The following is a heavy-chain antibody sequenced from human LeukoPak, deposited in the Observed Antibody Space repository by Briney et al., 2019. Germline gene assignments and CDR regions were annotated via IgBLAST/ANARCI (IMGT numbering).Heavy chain of an antibody. D-gene: IGHD4-11*01. Sequence: ASVKVSCKASGYTFINYDIRWVRQAPGQGLEWMGWISAYNGSTNYAQKFQGRVTMTTDTSTSTAYMELRSLRSDDTAVYFCAREVTHHVYYGMDVWGQGTTVTVSS. CDR1: GYTFINYD. CDR2: ISAYNGST. CDR3: AREVTHHVYYGMDV. J-gene: IGHJ6*02. V-gene: IGHV1-18*01.